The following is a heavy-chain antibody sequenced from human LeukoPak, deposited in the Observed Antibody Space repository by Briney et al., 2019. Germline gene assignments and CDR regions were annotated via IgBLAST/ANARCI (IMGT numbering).Heavy chain of an antibody. Sequence: GASVKVSCKTSGYTFTSYYIYWVRRAPGQGLEWMGRINPSGGHTVYAQSFQGRVSVTRDTATSTVYMELKSLKYDDTAIYYCTRDRFSSQKGFDYWGQGSLVAVSP. CDR3: TRDRFSSQKGFDY. J-gene: IGHJ4*02. V-gene: IGHV1-46*01. CDR2: INPSGGHT. CDR1: GYTFTSYY.